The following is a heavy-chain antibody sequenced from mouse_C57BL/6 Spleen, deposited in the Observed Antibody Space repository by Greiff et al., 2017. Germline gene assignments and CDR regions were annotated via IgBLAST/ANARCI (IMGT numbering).Heavy chain of an antibody. CDR2: IYPGSGNT. CDR3: ARRGYYGYEDFDY. D-gene: IGHD2-2*01. V-gene: IGHV1-76*01. CDR1: GYTFTDYY. Sequence: QVQLKQSGAELVRPGASVKLSCKASGYTFTDYYINWVKQRPGQGLEWIARIYPGSGNTYYNEKFKGKATLTAEKSSSTAYMQLSSLTSEDSAVYFCARRGYYGYEDFDYWGQGTTLTVSS. J-gene: IGHJ2*01.